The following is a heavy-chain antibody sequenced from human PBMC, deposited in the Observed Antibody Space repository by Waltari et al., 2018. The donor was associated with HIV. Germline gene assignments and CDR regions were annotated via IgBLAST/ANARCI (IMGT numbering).Heavy chain of an antibody. D-gene: IGHD6-25*01. CDR2: IIPVFGTP. J-gene: IGHJ4*02. CDR3: ARFKFAGRRVDHFFDY. CDR1: GDPFTNLG. Sequence: QVQLVQSGGEVPHPGSSVRVSCKPSGDPFTNLGIPWVRQFHGQVLEWMAGIIPVFGTPTFGRKFQGRLSIIADESASTAYMELSSLKSDDTAIYFCARFKFAGRRVDHFFDYWGQGSLVTVSS. V-gene: IGHV1-69*12.